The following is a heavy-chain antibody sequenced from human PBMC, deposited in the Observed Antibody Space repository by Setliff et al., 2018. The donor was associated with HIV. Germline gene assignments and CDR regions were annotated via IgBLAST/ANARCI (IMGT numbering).Heavy chain of an antibody. CDR2: FDPEYDKT. CDR1: GYTLTELS. CDR3: ATRAYDSSGYLRSRVSGGLDV. Sequence: ASVKVSCKVSGYTLTELSIHWVRQAPGKGLEWMGGFDPEYDKTFYAQKFQGRVTMSEDTSTDTAYMELTSLRSEDTAVYYCATRAYDSSGYLRSRVSGGLDVWGQGTTVTVSS. V-gene: IGHV1-24*01. J-gene: IGHJ6*02. D-gene: IGHD3-22*01.